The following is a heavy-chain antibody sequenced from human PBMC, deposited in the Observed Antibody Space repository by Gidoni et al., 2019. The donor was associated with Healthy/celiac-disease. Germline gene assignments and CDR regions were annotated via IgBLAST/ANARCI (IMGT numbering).Heavy chain of an antibody. D-gene: IGHD6-13*01. J-gene: IGHJ5*02. CDR1: GFTFSSYG. V-gene: IGHV3-33*01. CDR3: ARGRYSSSWGENWFDP. CDR2: IWYDGSNK. Sequence: QVQLVESGGGVVQPGRSLRLSCAASGFTFSSYGMHWVRQAPGKGLEWVAGIWYDGSNKYYADSVKGRFTISRDNSKNTLYLQMNSLRAEDTAVYYCARGRYSSSWGENWFDPWGQGTLVTVSS.